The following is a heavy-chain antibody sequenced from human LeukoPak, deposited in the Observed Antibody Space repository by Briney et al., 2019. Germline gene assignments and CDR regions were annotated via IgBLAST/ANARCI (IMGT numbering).Heavy chain of an antibody. CDR2: IYDSGST. CDR3: ARVVGRYCSSTSCYIDY. CDR1: GGSISTYY. Sequence: SETLSLTCTVSGGSISTYYWSWLRQPPGKGLEWIGYIYDSGSTNYNPSLKSRVTISEDTSKGQFSLNLRSVTAADTAVYYCARVVGRYCSSTSCYIDYWGQGTLVTVSS. V-gene: IGHV4-59*01. J-gene: IGHJ4*02. D-gene: IGHD2-2*01.